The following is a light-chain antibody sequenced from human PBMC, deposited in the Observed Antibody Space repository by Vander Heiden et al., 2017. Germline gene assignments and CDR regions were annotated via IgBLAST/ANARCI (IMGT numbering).Light chain of an antibody. CDR2: ETT. CDR1: TGGVPPGHH. J-gene: IGLJ3*02. CDR3: LLSVSGGRGV. Sequence: QAVVTQDLLLTVSPGGTVSLTCGFNTGGVPPGHHPYWVQQKPGQAPRTLISETTTRHSWTPARFSGSLLGGKAALTLAGAQPEDGADYYCLLSVSGGRGVFGGGTKLTV. V-gene: IGLV7-46*01.